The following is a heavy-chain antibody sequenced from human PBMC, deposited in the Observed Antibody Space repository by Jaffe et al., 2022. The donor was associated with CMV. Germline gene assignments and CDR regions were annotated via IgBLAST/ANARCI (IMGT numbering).Heavy chain of an antibody. Sequence: EVQLVESGGGLVQPGGSLRLSCAASGFTFSSYAMSWVRQAPGKGLEWVSAISGSGGSTYYADSVKGRFTISRDNSKNTLYLQMNSLRAEDTAVYYCAKDQSPDTAMVRDPYYFDYWGQGTLVTVSS. CDR1: GFTFSSYA. D-gene: IGHD5-18*01. CDR3: AKDQSPDTAMVRDPYYFDY. V-gene: IGHV3-23*04. J-gene: IGHJ4*02. CDR2: ISGSGGST.